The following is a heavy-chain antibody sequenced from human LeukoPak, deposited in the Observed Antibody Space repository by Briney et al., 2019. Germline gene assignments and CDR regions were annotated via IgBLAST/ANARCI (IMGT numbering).Heavy chain of an antibody. J-gene: IGHJ6*02. CDR2: ISSSSSYI. D-gene: IGHD1-26*01. V-gene: IGHV3-21*01. CDR3: ARDLSGSPWTYYYYGRDV. CDR1: GFTSSSYS. Sequence: GGSLRLSCAASGFTSSSYSMNGGRQAPGKGLEWVSYISSSSSYIYYADSVKGRFTISRDNAKNSLYLQMNSLRAEDTAVYYCARDLSGSPWTYYYYGRDVWGQGTTVTVSS.